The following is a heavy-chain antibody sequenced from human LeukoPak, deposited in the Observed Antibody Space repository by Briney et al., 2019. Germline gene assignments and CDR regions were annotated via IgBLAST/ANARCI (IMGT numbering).Heavy chain of an antibody. CDR3: ARVSSYCSGGSCYSGDYFDY. D-gene: IGHD2-15*01. CDR2: ISGSGGST. Sequence: PGGSLRLSCAASGFTFSSYAMSWVRQAPGKGLEWVSAISGSGGSTYYADSVKGRFTISRDNSKNTLYLQMNSLRVEDTSVYYCARVSSYCSGGSCYSGDYFDYWGQGTLVTVSS. J-gene: IGHJ4*02. CDR1: GFTFSSYA. V-gene: IGHV3-23*01.